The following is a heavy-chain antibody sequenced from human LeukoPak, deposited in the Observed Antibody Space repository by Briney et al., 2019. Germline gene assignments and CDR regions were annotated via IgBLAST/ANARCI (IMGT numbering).Heavy chain of an antibody. CDR3: ARGGYAYGYHY. Sequence: GGSLRLSCAASGFTFSSYEMNWVRQAPGRGLEWLSYITSSGSTIYYADSVKGRFTISRDNAKNSLYLHMNSLRAEDTAVYCCARGGYAYGYHYWGQGTLVTVSS. D-gene: IGHD5-18*01. J-gene: IGHJ4*02. CDR1: GFTFSSYE. CDR2: ITSSGSTI. V-gene: IGHV3-48*03.